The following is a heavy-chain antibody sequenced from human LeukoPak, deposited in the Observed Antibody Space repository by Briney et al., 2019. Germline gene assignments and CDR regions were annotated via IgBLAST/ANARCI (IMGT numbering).Heavy chain of an antibody. CDR1: EFAFSTYN. V-gene: IGHV3-48*02. D-gene: IGHD3-22*01. J-gene: IGHJ3*02. CDR3: ARGGRGSAAVVAPRSFDI. Sequence: GGSLRLSCAASEFAFSTYNMNWVRQAPGKGLEWVSYISTGSSTTYYADSVKGRFTISRDNVENSLYLQMNSLRDEDTAVYYCARGGRGSAAVVAPRSFDIWGQGTMVTVSS. CDR2: ISTGSSTT.